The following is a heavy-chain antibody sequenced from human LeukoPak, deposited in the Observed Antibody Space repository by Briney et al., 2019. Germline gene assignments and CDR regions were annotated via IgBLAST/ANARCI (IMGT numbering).Heavy chain of an antibody. CDR2: IRPDGAEK. CDR3: VRERAGFDF. CDR1: GFTFSDFW. J-gene: IGHJ4*02. V-gene: IGHV3-7*01. Sequence: PGGSLRLSCAASGFTFSDFWMSWVRQTPGKGLEWVAKIRPDGAEKHYADSVKGRFTFSRDNAKNSMYLQMNSLRVEDTAMYYCVRERAGFDFWGQGTLVTVSS.